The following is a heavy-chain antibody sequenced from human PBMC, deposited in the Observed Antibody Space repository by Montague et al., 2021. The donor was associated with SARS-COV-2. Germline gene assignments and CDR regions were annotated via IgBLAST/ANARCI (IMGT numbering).Heavy chain of an antibody. CDR3: TTGAEYSGSYYVYYYGMDV. V-gene: IGHV3-15*01. CDR2: IKSKTDGGTT. Sequence: SLRLSCAASGSTFSNAWMSWVRQAPGKGLEWVGRIKSKTDGGTTDYAAPVKGRFTISRDDSKNTLYLQMNSLKTEDTAVYYCTTGAEYSGSYYVYYYGMDVWGQGTTVTVSS. J-gene: IGHJ6*02. CDR1: GSTFSNAW. D-gene: IGHD1-26*01.